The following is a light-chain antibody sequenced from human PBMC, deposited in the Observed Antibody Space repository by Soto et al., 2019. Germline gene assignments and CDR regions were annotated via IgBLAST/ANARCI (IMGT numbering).Light chain of an antibody. J-gene: IGKJ4*01. Sequence: AIQMTQSPSSLSASVGDRVTITCRASQGIRNTLGWYQQKPGKAPKLLIYAASSLQSGVPSRFSGSGSGTDFTLTFSSLQPEDFATYYCLQDYIYPLTFGGGTKVEIK. V-gene: IGKV1-6*01. CDR1: QGIRNT. CDR2: AAS. CDR3: LQDYIYPLT.